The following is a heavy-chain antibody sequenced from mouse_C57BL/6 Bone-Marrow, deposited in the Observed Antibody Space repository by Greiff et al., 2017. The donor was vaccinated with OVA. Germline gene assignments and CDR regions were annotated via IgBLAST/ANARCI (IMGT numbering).Heavy chain of an antibody. J-gene: IGHJ2*01. CDR2: IRNKPNGSTT. CDR1: GFTFTNYY. V-gene: IGHV7-3*01. D-gene: IGHD1-1*01. Sequence: EVQVVESGGGLVQPGDSLSLSCAASGFTFTNYYMSWVRQPPGKALEWLAFIRNKPNGSTTAYSASVKGRFTISRDNSQSILDLQMNGLRAEDSATYYGARYKGRVAVDDFDYWGQGTALTVSS. CDR3: ARYKGRVAVDDFDY.